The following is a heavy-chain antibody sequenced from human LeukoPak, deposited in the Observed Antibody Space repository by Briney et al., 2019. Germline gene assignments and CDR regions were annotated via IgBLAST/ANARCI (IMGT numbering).Heavy chain of an antibody. CDR1: GFTVSSNY. D-gene: IGHD3-10*01. V-gene: IGHV3-66*01. Sequence: GGSLRLSCAASGFTVSSNYMSWVRQAPGKGLEWVSVIYSGGSTYYADSVKGIFTISRDNSKNTLYLQMNSLRAEDTAVYYCARDSYYYGSGSYYSATDYWGQGTLVTVSS. J-gene: IGHJ4*02. CDR3: ARDSYYYGSGSYYSATDY. CDR2: IYSGGST.